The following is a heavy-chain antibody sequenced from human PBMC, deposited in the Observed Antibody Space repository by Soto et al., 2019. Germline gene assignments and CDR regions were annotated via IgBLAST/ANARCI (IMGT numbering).Heavy chain of an antibody. D-gene: IGHD3-3*01. CDR1: GFTFSSFG. J-gene: IGHJ4*02. CDR2: ISGDGVTT. CDR3: AKLNHDDFWSGSMTFEH. V-gene: IGHV3-23*01. Sequence: PGGSLRLSCNASGFTFSSFGLVWVRRAPGKGLEWVSSISGDGVTTHYADSVKGRFIISRDNSKSTLYLQINSLRAADTAIYFCAKLNHDDFWSGSMTFEHWGQGTLVTVSS.